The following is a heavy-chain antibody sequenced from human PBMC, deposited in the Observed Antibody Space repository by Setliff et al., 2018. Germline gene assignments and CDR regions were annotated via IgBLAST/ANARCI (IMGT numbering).Heavy chain of an antibody. CDR1: GYTFTGYY. D-gene: IGHD1-1*01. V-gene: IGHV1-2*02. CDR2: INPNSGGT. CDR3: ARSPTRTTGSHYLGYYYYYMDF. J-gene: IGHJ6*03. Sequence: ASVKVSCKASGYTFTGYYMHWVRQAPGQGLEWMGWINPNSGGTNPAQKFQGRVTMTRDTSISTGYMELSRLRYDDTAVYYCARSPTRTTGSHYLGYYYYYMDFWGKGTTVTVS.